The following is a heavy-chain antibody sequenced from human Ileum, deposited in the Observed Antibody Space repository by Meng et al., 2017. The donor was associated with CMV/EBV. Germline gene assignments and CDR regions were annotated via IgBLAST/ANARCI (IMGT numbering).Heavy chain of an antibody. CDR2: SRTKSSAYAT. J-gene: IGHJ4*02. CDR1: VVNFSDHY. Sequence: VEVGGGLVPPGGSRRLSCESAVVNFSDHYMDRRRRAPGKGLEWVARSRTKSSAYATQYAASVKGRFTISRDESQNSLYLQMNSLKTEDTAVYYCARHFDSSYSVWGQGTLVTVSS. CDR3: ARHFDSSYSV. V-gene: IGHV3-72*01. D-gene: IGHD6-19*01.